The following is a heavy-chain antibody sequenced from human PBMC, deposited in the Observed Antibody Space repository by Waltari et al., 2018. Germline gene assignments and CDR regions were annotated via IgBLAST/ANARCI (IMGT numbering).Heavy chain of an antibody. CDR3: ARVLLWFGDPSAYDMDV. Sequence: QVQLQQWGAGLLKPSETLSLTCAVYGGSFSGYYWSWIRQPPGKGREWIGEINHSGSTNYNPSLKSRVTISVDTSKNQFSLKLSAVAAADTALYYCARVLLWFGDPSAYDMDVWGQGTTVTVSS. V-gene: IGHV4-34*01. CDR1: GGSFSGYY. D-gene: IGHD3-10*01. J-gene: IGHJ6*02. CDR2: INHSGST.